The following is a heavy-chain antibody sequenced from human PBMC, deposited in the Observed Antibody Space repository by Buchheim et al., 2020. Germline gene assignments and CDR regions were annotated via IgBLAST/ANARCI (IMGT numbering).Heavy chain of an antibody. CDR1: GFTVSNFY. Sequence: EVQLVESGGGLVQPGGSLRLSCAASGFTVSNFYMSWVRHTPGKGLEWVSFIYGGDTTYYAKSVKGRFTISRDTSKNTLFLQMNRLRAEDTAVYYCARSLYDSSGYYFPDYWGQRAQGNVSS. CDR2: IYGGDTT. J-gene: IGHJ4*02. V-gene: IGHV3-66*01. CDR3: ARSLYDSSGYYFPDY. D-gene: IGHD3-22*01.